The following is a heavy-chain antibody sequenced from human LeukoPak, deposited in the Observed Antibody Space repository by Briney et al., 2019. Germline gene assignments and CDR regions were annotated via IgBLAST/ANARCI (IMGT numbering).Heavy chain of an antibody. Sequence: GGSLRLSCAASGFTFSSYGMHWVRQAPGKGLEWVAFIRYDGSNQYYADSVKGRFTISRDNSKNTLYLQVSSLRAEDTAVYFCAKGLGKGSWYYFDYWGQGTLVTVSS. D-gene: IGHD6-13*01. CDR1: GFTFSSYG. J-gene: IGHJ4*02. CDR2: IRYDGSNQ. CDR3: AKGLGKGSWYYFDY. V-gene: IGHV3-30*02.